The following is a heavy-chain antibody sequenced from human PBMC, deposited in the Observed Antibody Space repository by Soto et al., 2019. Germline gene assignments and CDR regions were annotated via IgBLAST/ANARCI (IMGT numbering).Heavy chain of an antibody. V-gene: IGHV3-23*01. D-gene: IGHD4-17*01. Sequence: EVQLLESGGGLVQPGGSLRLSCAASGFTFSSYAMSWVRQAPGKGLEWVSAISGSGGSTYYADSVKGRFTISRDNSKNTLYLQMNSLRAEDTVVYYCAKDFFATVVTPNYFDYWGQGTLVTVSS. J-gene: IGHJ4*02. CDR3: AKDFFATVVTPNYFDY. CDR2: ISGSGGST. CDR1: GFTFSSYA.